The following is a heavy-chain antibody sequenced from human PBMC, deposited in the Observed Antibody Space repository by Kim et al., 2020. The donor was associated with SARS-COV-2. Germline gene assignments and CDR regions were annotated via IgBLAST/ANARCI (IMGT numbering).Heavy chain of an antibody. D-gene: IGHD2-15*01. V-gene: IGHV1-69*13. Sequence: SVKVSCKASGGTFSQYCISWVRQAPGQGLEWMGAIIPIFGTTHYAPKFQGRLTITADEFMNTANMELTSLTSGDTAVYYCARDRGSLSGMDVWGQGTTVTVTS. CDR1: GGTFSQYC. J-gene: IGHJ6*02. CDR3: ARDRGSLSGMDV. CDR2: IIPIFGTT.